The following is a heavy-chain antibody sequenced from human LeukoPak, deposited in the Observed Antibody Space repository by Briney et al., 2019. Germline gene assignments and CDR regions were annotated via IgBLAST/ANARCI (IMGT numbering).Heavy chain of an antibody. CDR2: INPNSGGT. CDR3: ARDADYYDSSGYYRPYYYYYMDV. CDR1: GYTFTGYY. V-gene: IGHV1-2*02. J-gene: IGHJ6*03. Sequence: ASVKVSCKASGYTFTGYYMHWVRQAPGQGLEWMGWINPNSGGTSYAQKFQGRVTMTRDTSISTAYMELSRLRSEDTAVYYCARDADYYDSSGYYRPYYYYYMDVWGKGTTATVSS. D-gene: IGHD3-22*01.